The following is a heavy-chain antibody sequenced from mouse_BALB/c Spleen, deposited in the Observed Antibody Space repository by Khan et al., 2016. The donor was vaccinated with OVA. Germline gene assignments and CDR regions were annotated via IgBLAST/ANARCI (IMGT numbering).Heavy chain of an antibody. V-gene: IGHV1-4*01. CDR3: AMDGAYYRNYGWFAY. J-gene: IGHJ3*01. CDR2: INPSSGYT. D-gene: IGHD2-5*01. CDR1: GYTFTSYT. Sequence: QVQLQQSGAELARPGASVKMSCKASGYTFTSYTIHWIKQRPGQGLEWIGYINPSSGYTNYNQKFKDKATLTADKSSTTAYMQLSSLTSDDSAVDYCAMDGAYYRNYGWFAYWGQGTLVTVSA.